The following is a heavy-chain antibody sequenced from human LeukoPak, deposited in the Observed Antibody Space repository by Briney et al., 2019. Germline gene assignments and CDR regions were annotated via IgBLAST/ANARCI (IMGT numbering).Heavy chain of an antibody. CDR2: INPNSGGT. D-gene: IGHD3-10*01. V-gene: IGHV1-2*02. CDR3: ARVRGYYGSGSYSDY. J-gene: IGHJ4*02. Sequence: ASVKVSCKASGYTFTGYYMHWVRQAPGQGLEWMGWINPNSGGTNYAQKFQGRVTMTRDMSTSTVYMELSSLRSEDTAVYYCARVRGYYGSGSYSDYWGQGTLVTVSS. CDR1: GYTFTGYY.